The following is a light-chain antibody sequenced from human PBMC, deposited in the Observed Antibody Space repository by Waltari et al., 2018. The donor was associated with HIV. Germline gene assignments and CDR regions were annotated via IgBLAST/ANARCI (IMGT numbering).Light chain of an antibody. Sequence: QSVLTQPPSVSGAPGQRVTISCTGSRSNIGAGYDVHWYQQLPGTAPKLLIYGNSNRPSGVPDRFSGSTSGTSASLAITGLQAEDEADYYCQSYDSSLSVVVFGGGTKLTVL. V-gene: IGLV1-40*01. CDR1: RSNIGAGYD. J-gene: IGLJ2*01. CDR2: GNS. CDR3: QSYDSSLSVVV.